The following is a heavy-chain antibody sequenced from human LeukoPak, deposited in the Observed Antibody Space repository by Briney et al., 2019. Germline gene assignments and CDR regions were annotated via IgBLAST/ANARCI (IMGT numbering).Heavy chain of an antibody. CDR2: ISAYNGNT. J-gene: IGHJ6*03. V-gene: IGHV1-18*01. D-gene: IGHD4-17*01. CDR1: GYTFTSYG. Sequence: ASMKVSCKASGYTFTSYGISWVRQAPGQGLEWMGWISAYNGNTNYAQKLQGRVTMTTDTSTSTAYMELRSLRSDDTAVYYCARAVLGDYGNYYYYMDVWGKGTTVTVSS. CDR3: ARAVLGDYGNYYYYMDV.